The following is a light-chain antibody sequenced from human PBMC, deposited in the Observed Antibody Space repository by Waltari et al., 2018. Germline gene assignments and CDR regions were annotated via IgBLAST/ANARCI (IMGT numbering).Light chain of an antibody. CDR2: DVS. CDR3: QQYEDEST. CDR1: QDIKTY. J-gene: IGKJ4*01. V-gene: IGKV1-33*01. Sequence: DVQMTQSPSSLSASVGDRVTITCQASQDIKTYLNWYQQKSGKAPKVVIYDVSHLATGVPSRVSGTGYGTQFTLTISSLQPEDIATYYCQQYEDESTFGGGTKVEAK.